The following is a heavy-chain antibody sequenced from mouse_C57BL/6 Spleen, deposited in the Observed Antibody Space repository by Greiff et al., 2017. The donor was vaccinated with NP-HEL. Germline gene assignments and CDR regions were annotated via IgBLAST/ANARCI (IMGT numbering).Heavy chain of an antibody. CDR3: ARLTTVVVPYAMDY. V-gene: IGHV5-17*01. D-gene: IGHD1-1*01. Sequence: EVKLVESGGGLVKSGGSLKLSCAASGFTFSDYGMHWVRQAPEKGLEWVAYISSGSSTIYYADTVKGRFTISRDNAKNTLFLQMTSLRSEDTAMYYCARLTTVVVPYAMDYWGQGTSVTVSS. CDR1: GFTFSDYG. J-gene: IGHJ4*01. CDR2: ISSGSSTI.